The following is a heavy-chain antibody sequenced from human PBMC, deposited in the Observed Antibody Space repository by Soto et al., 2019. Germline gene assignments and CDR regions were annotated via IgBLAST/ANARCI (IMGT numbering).Heavy chain of an antibody. CDR2: IYYSEIT. CDR1: GVSISSYY. D-gene: IGHD1-26*01. CDR3: ARWATRWFDP. J-gene: IGHJ5*02. Sequence: SETLSLTCTVSGVSISSYYWSSIRQPPGKGLEWIGYIYYSEITNYNPPLRGRVTISVDTSKNQCSLKLSAVTAADTAVYHCARWATRWFDPWGQGTLVTVSS. V-gene: IGHV4-59*01.